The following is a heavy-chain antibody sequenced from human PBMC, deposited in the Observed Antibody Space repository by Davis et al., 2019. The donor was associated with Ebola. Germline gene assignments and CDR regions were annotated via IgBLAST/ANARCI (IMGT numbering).Heavy chain of an antibody. V-gene: IGHV3-53*05. CDR3: ARDPGLPNGMDV. J-gene: IGHJ6*02. CDR2: IYSGGDT. Sequence: PGGSLRLSCAASAFTVSSDYMSWARHAPGKGLEWVSVIYSGGDTYYADSAKGRFTISRDNSKNTLYLQMSSLRPEDTAVYYCARDPGLPNGMDVWGQGTTVTVSS. CDR1: AFTVSSDY.